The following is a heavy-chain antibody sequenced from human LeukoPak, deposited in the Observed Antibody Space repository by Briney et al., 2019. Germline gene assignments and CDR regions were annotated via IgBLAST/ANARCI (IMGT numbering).Heavy chain of an antibody. CDR1: GGSISSFY. D-gene: IGHD3-10*01. CDR2: IYYSGST. Sequence: PSETLSLTCSVSGGSISSFYWSWIRQSPGKGLEWIGCIYYSGSTDYNPSLKSRVTMSVDTSRNHFSLTLSSVTAADTAVYYCARERSGSYYENFDYWGQGTLVTVSS. V-gene: IGHV4-59*12. CDR3: ARERSGSYYENFDY. J-gene: IGHJ4*02.